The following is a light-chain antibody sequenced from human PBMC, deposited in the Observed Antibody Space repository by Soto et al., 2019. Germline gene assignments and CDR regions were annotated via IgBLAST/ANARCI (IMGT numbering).Light chain of an antibody. Sequence: DIQMTQSPSTLSESVGDRVTITCRASQSITSWLSWYLQKPGKAPKLLIYDVSSLESGVPSRFSGSGSGTEFTLTISSLQPDDFATYYCQQYNSYSWTFGQGTKVDI. CDR3: QQYNSYSWT. J-gene: IGKJ1*01. CDR2: DVS. V-gene: IGKV1-5*01. CDR1: QSITSW.